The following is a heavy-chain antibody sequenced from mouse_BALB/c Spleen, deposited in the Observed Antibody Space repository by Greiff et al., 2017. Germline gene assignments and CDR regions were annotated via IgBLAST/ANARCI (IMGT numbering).Heavy chain of an antibody. J-gene: IGHJ4*01. Sequence: VHVKQSGAELVRPGALVKLSCKASGFNIKDYYMHWVKQRPEQGLEWIGWIDPENGNTIYDPKFQGKASITADTSSNTAYLQLSSLTSEDTAVYYCASGYGSSYGAMDYWGQGTSVTVSS. D-gene: IGHD1-1*01. CDR3: ASGYGSSYGAMDY. CDR1: GFNIKDYY. V-gene: IGHV14-1*02. CDR2: IDPENGNT.